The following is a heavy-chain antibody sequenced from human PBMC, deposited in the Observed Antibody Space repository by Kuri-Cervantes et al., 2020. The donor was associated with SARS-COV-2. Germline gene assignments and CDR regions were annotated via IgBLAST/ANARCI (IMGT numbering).Heavy chain of an antibody. J-gene: IGHJ4*02. CDR1: GFTFSSYA. CDR3: ATAKGTVDDFWSGYYRGYYFDY. CDR2: ISYDGSNK. V-gene: IGHV3-30-3*01. D-gene: IGHD3-3*01. Sequence: GESLKNSCAASGFTFSSYAMHWVRQAPGKGLEWVAVISYDGSNKYYADSVKGRFTISRDNSKNTLYLQMNSLRAEDTAVYYCATAKGTVDDFWSGYYRGYYFDYWGQGTLVTVSS.